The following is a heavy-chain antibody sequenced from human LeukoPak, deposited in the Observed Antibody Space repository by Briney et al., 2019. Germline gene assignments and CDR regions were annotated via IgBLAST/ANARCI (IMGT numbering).Heavy chain of an antibody. CDR2: IYYSGST. Sequence: PSETLSLTCTVSGGSISSSNYYWGWIRQPPGKGLEWIGNIYYSGSTYYNPSLKSRVTISVDTSKNQFSLKLSSATAADTAVYYCARRGPYSSSWYYFDYWGQGTLVTVSS. CDR1: GGSISSSNYY. V-gene: IGHV4-39*01. D-gene: IGHD6-13*01. CDR3: ARRGPYSSSWYYFDY. J-gene: IGHJ4*02.